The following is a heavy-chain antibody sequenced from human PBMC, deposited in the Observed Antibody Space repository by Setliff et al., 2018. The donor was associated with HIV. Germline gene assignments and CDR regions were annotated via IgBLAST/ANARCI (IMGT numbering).Heavy chain of an antibody. D-gene: IGHD6-25*01. CDR3: ARTRPPSGLASAYFFDS. Sequence: SGPTLVNPPQTLTLTCTFSGFSLNTVGMCVSWIRQPPGKALEWLARIDWDDDKYYITSLKTRLTISKDTSKNQVVLTMTNMDPVDSGTYFCARTRPPSGLASAYFFDSWGQGTLVTVSS. CDR1: GFSLNTVGMC. J-gene: IGHJ4*02. V-gene: IGHV2-70*11. CDR2: IDWDDDK.